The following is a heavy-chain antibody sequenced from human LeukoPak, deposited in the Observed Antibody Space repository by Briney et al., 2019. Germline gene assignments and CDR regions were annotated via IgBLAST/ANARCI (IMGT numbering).Heavy chain of an antibody. V-gene: IGHV3-64D*06. J-gene: IGHJ4*02. D-gene: IGHD3-10*01. CDR2: ISSNGGST. CDR1: GFTFSSYA. CDR3: VKDARGYFDY. Sequence: GGSLRLSCSASGFTFSSYAMHWVRQAPGKGLEYVSAISSNGGSTYYTDSVKGRFTISRDNSKNTLYPQMSSLRAEDTAVYYCVKDARGYFDYWGQGTLVTVSS.